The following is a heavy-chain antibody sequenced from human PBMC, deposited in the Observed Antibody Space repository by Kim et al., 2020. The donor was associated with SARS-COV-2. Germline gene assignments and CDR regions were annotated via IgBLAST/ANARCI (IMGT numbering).Heavy chain of an antibody. CDR3: ARDPNYYGSGSYYNINYYGIDV. D-gene: IGHD3-10*01. Sequence: ASVKVSCKASGYTFTSYGISWVRQAPGQGLEWMGWISAYNGNTNYAQKLQGRVTMTTDTSTSTAYMELRSLRSDDTAVYYCARDPNYYGSGSYYNINYYGIDVWGQGTTVTVSS. CDR2: ISAYNGNT. J-gene: IGHJ6*02. CDR1: GYTFTSYG. V-gene: IGHV1-18*01.